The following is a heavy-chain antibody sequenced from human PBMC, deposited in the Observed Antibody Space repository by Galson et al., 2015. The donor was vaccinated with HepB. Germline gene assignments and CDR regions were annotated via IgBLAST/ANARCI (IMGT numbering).Heavy chain of an antibody. V-gene: IGHV3-23*01. CDR1: GFTFINHA. D-gene: IGHD6-25*01. CDR3: AKYRASSGPGRRAFDI. CDR2: VSGSGGLT. Sequence: SLRLSCAASGFTFINHAMNWVRQAPGKGLEWVSTVSGSGGLTYYADSVKGRFTISRDNSKNTLYLQANSLRVEDTAIYYCAKYRASSGPGRRAFDIWGQGTMVIVSS. J-gene: IGHJ3*02.